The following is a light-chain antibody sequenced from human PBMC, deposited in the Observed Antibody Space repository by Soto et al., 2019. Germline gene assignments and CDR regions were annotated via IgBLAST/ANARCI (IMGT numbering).Light chain of an antibody. J-gene: IGKJ1*01. Sequence: DIQMTQSPSSLSASVGDRVTITSRARQSISSYLNWYQQRPGKAPKVLIYGASTLQSGVPSRFSGSGSGTEFTLTISSLQPEDFATYYCQQGYSISWTFGQGTKVDIK. CDR3: QQGYSISWT. CDR1: QSISSY. V-gene: IGKV1-39*01. CDR2: GAS.